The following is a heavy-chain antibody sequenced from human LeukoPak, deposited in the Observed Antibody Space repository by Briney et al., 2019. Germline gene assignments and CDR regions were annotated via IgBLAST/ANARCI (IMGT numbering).Heavy chain of an antibody. D-gene: IGHD5-12*01. V-gene: IGHV4-38-2*02. CDR2: FCLGRDT. Sequence: PSETLSLTCTVSGDSVTNDFFWGWVRQPPGKELEWIGSFCLGRDTYYRPSLKSRVTISVDTSKNQFSLKLNSVTAADTAVYYCARALASGRLPYFDYWGQGTLVTVSS. J-gene: IGHJ4*02. CDR1: GDSVTNDFF. CDR3: ARALASGRLPYFDY.